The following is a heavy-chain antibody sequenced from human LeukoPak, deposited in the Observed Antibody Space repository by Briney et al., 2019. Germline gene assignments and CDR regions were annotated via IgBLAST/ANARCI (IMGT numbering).Heavy chain of an antibody. J-gene: IGHJ4*02. CDR1: GFTFSNYA. CDR3: ARPSPPGDGYNPCDY. V-gene: IGHV3-30*04. Sequence: GGSLRLSCAASGFTFSNYAIHWVRQAPGKGLEWVAVISNDERNKYYTDSVKGRFTISRDNSKNTVYLQMNSLRPEDTAMYYCARPSPPGDGYNPCDYWGPGALVIVSS. D-gene: IGHD5-24*01. CDR2: ISNDERNK.